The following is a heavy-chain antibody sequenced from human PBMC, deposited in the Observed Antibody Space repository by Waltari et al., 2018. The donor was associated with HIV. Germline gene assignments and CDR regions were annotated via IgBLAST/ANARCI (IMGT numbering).Heavy chain of an antibody. Sequence: QVQLQESGPGLVKPSQTLSLTCTVSGGSISSGGYYWSWIRQHPGKGLEWIGYINYSGSSDYSPSLKSRVIISVDTSKNQFSLRLRSVTAADTAVYYCARGGGEDAFDIWGQGTMVTVSS. CDR3: ARGGGEDAFDI. D-gene: IGHD3-10*01. V-gene: IGHV4-31*03. CDR2: INYSGSS. J-gene: IGHJ3*02. CDR1: GGSISSGGYY.